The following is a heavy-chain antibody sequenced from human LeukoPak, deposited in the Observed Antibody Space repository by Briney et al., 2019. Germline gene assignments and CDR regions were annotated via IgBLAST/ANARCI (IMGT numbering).Heavy chain of an antibody. CDR1: GYTFTSYG. V-gene: IGHV1-18*01. D-gene: IGHD3-22*01. CDR2: ISAYDGNI. Sequence: VASVKVSCKASGYTFTSYGISWVRQAPGQGLEWMGWISAYDGNINYAQKLQGRVTMTTDTSTSTAYMELRSLRSDDTAVYYCARGSSGPPLDYWGQGTLVTVSS. J-gene: IGHJ4*02. CDR3: ARGSSGPPLDY.